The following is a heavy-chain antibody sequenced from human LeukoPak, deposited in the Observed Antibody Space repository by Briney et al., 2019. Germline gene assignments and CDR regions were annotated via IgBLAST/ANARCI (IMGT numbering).Heavy chain of an antibody. Sequence: GGSLRLSCAASGFAFSSNIMNWVRQAPGKGLEWVSYISSGSRTINYADSVKGRFTISRDDAKNSLYLQMNSLRAEDTAVYYCARAREVRGVITVFDYWGQGTLVTVSS. CDR2: ISSGSRTI. J-gene: IGHJ4*02. CDR1: GFAFSSNI. CDR3: ARAREVRGVITVFDY. D-gene: IGHD3-10*01. V-gene: IGHV3-48*01.